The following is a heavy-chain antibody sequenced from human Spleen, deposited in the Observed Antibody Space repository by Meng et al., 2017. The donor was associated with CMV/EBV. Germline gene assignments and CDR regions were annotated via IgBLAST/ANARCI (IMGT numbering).Heavy chain of an antibody. D-gene: IGHD3-3*01. CDR3: VRDGVEGRDYFDC. CDR1: GFTFSSYW. V-gene: IGHV3-74*01. J-gene: IGHJ4*02. Sequence: GESLKISCAASGFTFSSYWIHWVRQAPGKGLVWVSGINNYGSSTSYTDSVRGRFTISRDNARNTLYLQMSSLRVEDTAVYYCVRDGVEGRDYFDCWGQGTLVTVSS. CDR2: INNYGSST.